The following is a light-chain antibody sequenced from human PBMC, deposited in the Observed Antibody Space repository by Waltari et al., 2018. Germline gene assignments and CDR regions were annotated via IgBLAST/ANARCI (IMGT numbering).Light chain of an antibody. J-gene: IGLJ3*02. CDR1: SSDVGSYNL. CDR3: CAYEGSDSWV. V-gene: IGLV2-23*02. Sequence: QSALTQPASVSGSPGPSIPISCTGSSSDVGSYNLVSWYQQHPGKAPKLMIYEVTKRPLAVSDRFSGSKSGNTASLTISGLQAEDEADYYCCAYEGSDSWVFGGGTKLTVL. CDR2: EVT.